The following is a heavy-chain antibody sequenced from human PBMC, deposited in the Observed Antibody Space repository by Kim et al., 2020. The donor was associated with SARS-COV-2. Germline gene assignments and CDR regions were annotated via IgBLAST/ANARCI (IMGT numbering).Heavy chain of an antibody. CDR3: AQGHWLDS. CDR2: ITQNGGTT. CDR1: GFTFSRYI. Sequence: GGSLRLSCAASGFTFSRYIMTWVRQAPGKGLDWVASITQNGGTTYYTDSVKGRFTNSRDNSKSTVYLQMHSLRAEDTAVYYCAQGHWLDSWGQGTLVIVSS. J-gene: IGHJ5*01. V-gene: IGHV3-23*01.